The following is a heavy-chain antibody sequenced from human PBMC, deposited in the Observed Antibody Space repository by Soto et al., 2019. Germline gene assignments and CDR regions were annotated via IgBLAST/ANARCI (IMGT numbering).Heavy chain of an antibody. CDR1: GDTFTSFG. CDR3: ARDDDLWRGSLLH. V-gene: IGHV1-18*01. CDR2: INAFNGNT. J-gene: IGHJ4*02. D-gene: IGHD3-3*01. Sequence: QVQLVQSGGELRKPGASVKVSCKASGDTFTSFGFSWVRQAPGQGLEWMGWINAFNGNTHFAQKFRGRVTMTTDTSTDTAYLELRSLRADDTAVYYCARDDDLWRGSLLHWGQGTLITVSA.